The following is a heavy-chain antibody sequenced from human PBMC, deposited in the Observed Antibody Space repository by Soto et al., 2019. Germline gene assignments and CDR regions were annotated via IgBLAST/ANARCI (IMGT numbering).Heavy chain of an antibody. CDR3: AKDRRRDGYNSRLSFDY. CDR1: GFTFSSYA. CDR2: ISGSVGST. J-gene: IGHJ4*02. D-gene: IGHD1-1*01. Sequence: PGGSLRLSCAASGFTFSSYAMSWVRQAPGKGLEWVSAISGSVGSTYYADSVKGRFTISRDNSKNTLYLQMNSLRAEDTAVYYCAKDRRRDGYNSRLSFDYWGQGTLVTVSS. V-gene: IGHV3-23*01.